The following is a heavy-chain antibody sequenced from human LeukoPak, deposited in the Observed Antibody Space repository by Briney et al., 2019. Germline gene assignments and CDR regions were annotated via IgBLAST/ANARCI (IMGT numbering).Heavy chain of an antibody. CDR1: GGSISSHY. V-gene: IGHV4-59*11. J-gene: IGHJ6*03. CDR2: IYYSGST. CDR3: ARGWHGYNQYYYYMDV. D-gene: IGHD5-24*01. Sequence: SETLSLTCTVSGGSISSHYWSWIRQPPGKGLEWIGYIYYSGSTNYNPSLKSRVTISVDTSKNQFSLKLSSVTAADTAVYYCARGWHGYNQYYYYMDVWGKGTTVTVSS.